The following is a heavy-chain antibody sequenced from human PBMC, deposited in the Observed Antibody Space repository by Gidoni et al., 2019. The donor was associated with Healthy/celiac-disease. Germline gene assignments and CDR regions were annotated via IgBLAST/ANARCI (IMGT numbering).Heavy chain of an antibody. CDR1: GGSFSCYY. CDR3: ARGPGDVLFD. Sequence: QVQLQQWGAGLLKPSETLSLICAVYGGSFSCYYWSWIRQPPGKGLEWIGEINRSGSTNYNPSLKSRVTISVDTSKNQFSLKLSSVTAADTAVYYCARGPGDVLFDWGQGTLVTVSS. V-gene: IGHV4-34*01. J-gene: IGHJ4*02. D-gene: IGHD3-16*01. CDR2: INRSGST.